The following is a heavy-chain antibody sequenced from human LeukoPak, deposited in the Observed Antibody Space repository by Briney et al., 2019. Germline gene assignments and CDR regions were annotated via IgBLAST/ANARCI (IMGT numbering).Heavy chain of an antibody. Sequence: ASVKVSCKASGYTFTSYGISWVRQAPGQGLEWMGWISAYNGNTNYAQKLQGRVTMTTDTSTSTVYMELRSLRSDDTAVYYCARDRRFLEWFNYFDYWGQGTLVTVSS. CDR2: ISAYNGNT. J-gene: IGHJ4*02. CDR1: GYTFTSYG. D-gene: IGHD3-3*01. CDR3: ARDRRFLEWFNYFDY. V-gene: IGHV1-18*01.